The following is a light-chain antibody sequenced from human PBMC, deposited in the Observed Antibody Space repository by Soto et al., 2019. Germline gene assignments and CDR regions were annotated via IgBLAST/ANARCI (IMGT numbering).Light chain of an antibody. V-gene: IGKV1-5*03. Sequence: DIQMTQSPSTLSASVGDRVTITCRASQSISGWMAWCQQKPGKAPKPLIYEASIVEPGVPSRFSGSGSGTEFTLTISCLQPDDFGIYYCQQYSSYPITFGQGTRLEIK. J-gene: IGKJ5*01. CDR1: QSISGW. CDR2: EAS. CDR3: QQYSSYPIT.